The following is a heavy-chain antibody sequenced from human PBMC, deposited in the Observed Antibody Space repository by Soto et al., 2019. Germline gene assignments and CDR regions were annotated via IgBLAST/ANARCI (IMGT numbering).Heavy chain of an antibody. CDR3: ASSSALGYCSSTSCYNLFDY. V-gene: IGHV4-34*01. CDR1: GGSFSGYY. Sequence: GPGPKKSSETLSLTCAVYGGSFSGYYWSWIRQPPGKGLEWIGEINHSGSTNYNPSLKSRVTISVDTSKNQFSLKLSSVTAADTAVYYCASSSALGYCSSTSCYNLFDYWGQGTLVTVSS. J-gene: IGHJ4*02. D-gene: IGHD2-2*02. CDR2: INHSGST.